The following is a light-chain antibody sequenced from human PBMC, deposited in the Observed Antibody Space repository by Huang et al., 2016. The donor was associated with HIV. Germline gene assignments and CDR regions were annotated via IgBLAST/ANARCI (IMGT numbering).Light chain of an antibody. CDR2: GAS. Sequence: EIVMTQSPATLSVSPGERVILSCRTSQSVSTNLDWYQQKRGQPPSLLIYGASTRATDTPIRFSGSGSGTEFTLTISSLQPEDFAVYSCQHYKTFGRGTKLEIK. CDR3: QHYKT. CDR1: QSVSTN. V-gene: IGKV3-15*01. J-gene: IGKJ2*01.